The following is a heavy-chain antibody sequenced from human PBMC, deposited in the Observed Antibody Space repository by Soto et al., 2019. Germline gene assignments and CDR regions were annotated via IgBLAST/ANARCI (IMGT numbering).Heavy chain of an antibody. CDR3: AREGGYSYGFGY. Sequence: QVQLVQSGAEVKKPGASVKVSCKASGYTFTSYDFNWVRQATGPGLEWMGWMNQNSGNTGYAQKFQGRVTMTRNTSISTAYMELSSLRSEDTAVYYCAREGGYSYGFGYWGQGTLVTVSS. D-gene: IGHD5-18*01. CDR1: GYTFTSYD. CDR2: MNQNSGNT. V-gene: IGHV1-8*01. J-gene: IGHJ4*02.